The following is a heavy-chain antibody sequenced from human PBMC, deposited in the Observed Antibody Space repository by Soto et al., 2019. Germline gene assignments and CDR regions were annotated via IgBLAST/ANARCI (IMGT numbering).Heavy chain of an antibody. V-gene: IGHV1-46*01. Sequence: GASVKVSCKASGYTFTNYYMHWVRQAPGQGLEWMGIIYPSGGSTRNAQKFQGRVTMTRDTSTSTAYMELSSLRSEDTAVYYCARDFSGPMDYWGRGTLVTVSS. CDR1: GYTFTNYY. CDR3: ARDFSGPMDY. J-gene: IGHJ4*02. CDR2: IYPSGGST. D-gene: IGHD3-10*01.